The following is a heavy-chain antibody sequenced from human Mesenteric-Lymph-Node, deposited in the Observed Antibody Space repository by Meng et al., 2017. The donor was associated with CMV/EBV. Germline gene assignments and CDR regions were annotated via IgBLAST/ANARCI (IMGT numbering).Heavy chain of an antibody. V-gene: IGHV3-21*01. CDR3: ARDHDSRFDP. D-gene: IGHD1-1*01. CDR2: ISSSNNYI. J-gene: IGHJ5*02. CDR1: GFTFSRYS. Sequence: GGSLRLSCAASGFTFSRYSMNWVRQAPGKGLEWVSSISSSNNYIYYADSVKGRFTISRDSAKNSLFLQMSSLRAEDTAVYYCARDHDSRFDPWGQGTLVTVSS.